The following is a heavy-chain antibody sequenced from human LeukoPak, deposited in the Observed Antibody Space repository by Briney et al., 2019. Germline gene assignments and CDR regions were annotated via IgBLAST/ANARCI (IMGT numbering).Heavy chain of an antibody. CDR2: FDPEDGET. CDR3: ASTHYGDYSAGDY. Sequence: ASVKVSCKVSGYTLTELSMHWVRQAPGKGLEWMGGFDPEDGETIYAQKFQGRVTMTEDTSTDTAYMELSSLRSEDMAVYYCASTHYGDYSAGDYWGQGTLVTVSS. J-gene: IGHJ4*02. CDR1: GYTLTELS. V-gene: IGHV1-24*01. D-gene: IGHD4-17*01.